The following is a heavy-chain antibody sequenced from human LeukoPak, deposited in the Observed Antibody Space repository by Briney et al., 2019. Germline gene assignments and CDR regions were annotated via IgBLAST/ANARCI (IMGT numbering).Heavy chain of an antibody. J-gene: IGHJ4*02. D-gene: IGHD5-18*01. Sequence: PGGSLRLSCAASGFTFSSYAMSWVRQAPGKGLEWVSTISGSGGSTYSADSVKGRFTISRDNSKNTLYLQMNSLRAEDTAVYYCAKNPGGGMVTAGQYYFDYWGQGTLHLLL. V-gene: IGHV3-23*01. CDR2: ISGSGGST. CDR3: AKNPGGGMVTAGQYYFDY. CDR1: GFTFSSYA.